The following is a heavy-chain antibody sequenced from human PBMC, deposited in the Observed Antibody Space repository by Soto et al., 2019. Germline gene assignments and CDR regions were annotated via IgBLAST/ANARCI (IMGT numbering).Heavy chain of an antibody. D-gene: IGHD6-13*01. Sequence: ASVKVSCTASAYTITDNYMHCVRQDPGQGLEWMGWIDPNSGGTNYAQKFQGWVTMTRDTSISTAYMELSRLRSDDTAFYFCVKSIAAAAPDDFDFWRHGTVLTVSS. CDR2: IDPNSGGT. CDR3: VKSIAAAAPDDFDF. V-gene: IGHV1-2*04. CDR1: AYTITDNY. J-gene: IGHJ2*01.